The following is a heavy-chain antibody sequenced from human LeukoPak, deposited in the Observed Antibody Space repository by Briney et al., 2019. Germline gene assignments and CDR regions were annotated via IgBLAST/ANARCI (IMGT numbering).Heavy chain of an antibody. CDR2: TYYRSKWHN. Sequence: SQTLSLTCAISGDRVSSNSAAWNRIRQSPSRGLEWLGRTYYRSKWHNNYAVSVESRITINSDTSKNQCSLQLNSVTPEDTAVYYCAGCRFDYWGQGTLVTVSS. D-gene: IGHD2-15*01. V-gene: IGHV6-1*01. CDR1: GDRVSSNSAA. CDR3: AGCRFDY. J-gene: IGHJ4*02.